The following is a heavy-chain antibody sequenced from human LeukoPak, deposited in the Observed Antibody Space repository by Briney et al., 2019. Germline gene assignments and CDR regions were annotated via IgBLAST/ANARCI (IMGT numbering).Heavy chain of an antibody. J-gene: IGHJ4*02. CDR2: INPNSGGT. V-gene: IGHV1-2*02. Sequence: GASVKVSCKASEYTFTGYYMHWVRQAPGQGLEWMGWINPNSGGTNYAQKFQGRVTMTRDTSISTAYMELSRLRSDDTAVYYCARGSSGWYGGYYFDYWGQGTLVTVSS. CDR1: EYTFTGYY. D-gene: IGHD6-19*01. CDR3: ARGSSGWYGGYYFDY.